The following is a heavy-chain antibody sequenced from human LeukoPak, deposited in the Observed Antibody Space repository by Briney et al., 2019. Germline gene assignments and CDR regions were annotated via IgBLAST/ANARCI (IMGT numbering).Heavy chain of an antibody. CDR3: ARDEGGSYPYYFDY. CDR1: GFTFSTCS. D-gene: IGHD1-26*01. J-gene: IGHJ4*02. CDR2: ISSSSSYI. V-gene: IGHV3-21*01. Sequence: GGSLRLSCAASGFTFSTCSMKWVRQAPGKGLEWVSSISSSSSYIYYADSVKGRFTISRDNAKNSLYLQMNSLRAEDTAVYYCARDEGGSYPYYFDYWGQGTLVTVSS.